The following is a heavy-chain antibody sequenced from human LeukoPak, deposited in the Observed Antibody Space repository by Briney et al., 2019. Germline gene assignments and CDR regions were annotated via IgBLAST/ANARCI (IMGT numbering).Heavy chain of an antibody. D-gene: IGHD6-19*01. J-gene: IGHJ4*02. Sequence: ASVKVSCKASGYTFTGYYMHWVRQAPGQGLEWMGWINTNTGSPTYAQGFTGRFVFSLDTSVSTAYLQISSLRAEDTAVYYCASPSSGLEFDYWGQGTLVTVSS. V-gene: IGHV7-4-1*02. CDR2: INTNTGSP. CDR3: ASPSSGLEFDY. CDR1: GYTFTGYY.